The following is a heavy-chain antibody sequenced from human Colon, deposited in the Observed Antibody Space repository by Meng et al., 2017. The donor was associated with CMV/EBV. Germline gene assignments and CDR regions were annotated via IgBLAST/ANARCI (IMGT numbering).Heavy chain of an antibody. CDR2: INYSGVT. Sequence: GSLRLSCEVYDGSLSGYYWSWIRQPPGKGLERIGEINYSGVTTYNPSLKGRVTISRDMSKNQSSLKLSSVTAADTAVYYCARRSGLRALDLWGPGTMVTVSS. J-gene: IGHJ3*01. CDR1: DGSLSGYY. V-gene: IGHV4-34*01. CDR3: ARRSGLRALDL.